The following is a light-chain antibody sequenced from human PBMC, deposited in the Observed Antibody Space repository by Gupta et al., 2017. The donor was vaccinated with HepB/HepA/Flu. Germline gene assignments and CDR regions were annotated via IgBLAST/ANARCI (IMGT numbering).Light chain of an antibody. V-gene: IGKV1-9*01. CDR3: QQLNSYHRVT. CDR1: QGISTF. CDR2: AAS. Sequence: DIQLTQSPSFLSASVGDRVTITCRASQGISTFLAWYQQKPGKAPKLLIYAASTLQTGVPSRFSGSGSGTEFTLTISSRQPEDFATYFCQQLNSYHRVTFGQGTRLEI. J-gene: IGKJ5*01.